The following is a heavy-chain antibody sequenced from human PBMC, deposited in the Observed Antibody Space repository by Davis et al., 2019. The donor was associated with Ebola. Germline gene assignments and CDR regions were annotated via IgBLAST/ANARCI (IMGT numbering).Heavy chain of an antibody. V-gene: IGHV3-48*02. CDR2: ISSSSSTI. CDR3: ARAVNYHYYGMDV. J-gene: IGHJ6*02. D-gene: IGHD3-16*02. Sequence: GESLKISCAASGFTFSSYSMNWVRQAPGKGLEWVSYISSSSSTIYYADSVKGRFTISRDNAKNSLYLQMNSLRDEDTAVYYCARAVNYHYYGMDVWGQGTTVTVSS. CDR1: GFTFSSYS.